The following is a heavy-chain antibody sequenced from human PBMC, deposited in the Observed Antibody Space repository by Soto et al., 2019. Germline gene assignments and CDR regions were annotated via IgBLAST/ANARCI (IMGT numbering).Heavy chain of an antibody. D-gene: IGHD2-15*01. J-gene: IGHJ5*02. Sequence: SQSLSLTCAISGDSVSSNSAAWNWIRQSPSRGLEWLGRTYYRSKWYNDYAVSVKSRITINPETSKNQFSLQLNSVTPEDTAVYYCARAGCSGGSCYLYNWFDPWGQGTLVTVSS. CDR2: TYYRSKWYN. V-gene: IGHV6-1*01. CDR3: ARAGCSGGSCYLYNWFDP. CDR1: GDSVSSNSAA.